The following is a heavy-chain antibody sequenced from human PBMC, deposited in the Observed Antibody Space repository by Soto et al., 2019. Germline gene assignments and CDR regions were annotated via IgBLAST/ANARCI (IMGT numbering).Heavy chain of an antibody. D-gene: IGHD6-13*01. CDR3: ARITTIDKTAAGIRDAFDI. J-gene: IGHJ3*02. V-gene: IGHV2-70*01. Sequence: GSGPTLVNPTQTLTLTCTFSGFSLSTSGMCVSWIRQPPGKALEWLALIDWDDDKYYSTSLKTRLTISKDTSKNQVVLTMTNMDPVDTATYYCARITTIDKTAAGIRDAFDIWGQGTMVTVSS. CDR2: IDWDDDK. CDR1: GFSLSTSGMC.